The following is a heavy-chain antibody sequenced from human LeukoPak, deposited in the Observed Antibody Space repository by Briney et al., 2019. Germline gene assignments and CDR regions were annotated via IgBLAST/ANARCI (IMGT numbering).Heavy chain of an antibody. J-gene: IGHJ4*02. D-gene: IGHD3-3*02. CDR2: ISSSGSTI. V-gene: IGHV3-11*04. CDR1: GFTFSDYY. CDR3: AISTSNKDFDY. Sequence: GGSLRLSCAASGFTFSDYYMSWIRQAPGKGLEWVSYISSSGSTIYYADSVKGRFTISRDNSRNTLYLQMNSLRAEDTALYYCAISTSNKDFDYWGQGTLVTVSA.